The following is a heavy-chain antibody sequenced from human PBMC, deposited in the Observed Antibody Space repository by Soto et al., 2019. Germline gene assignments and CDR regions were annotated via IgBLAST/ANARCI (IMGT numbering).Heavy chain of an antibody. CDR3: AKGPRAVASRNYFDY. CDR1: GFTFSRYA. D-gene: IGHD6-19*01. J-gene: IGHJ4*02. V-gene: IGHV3-23*01. CDR2: ISASGGNT. Sequence: GGSLRLSCEASGFTFSRYAMTWVRQPPGKGLECVSAISASGGNTYNAEYVKGRFTISRDNSKNTLYLQLNSLRPEDTAVYFCAKGPRAVASRNYFDYWGQGTLVTVSS.